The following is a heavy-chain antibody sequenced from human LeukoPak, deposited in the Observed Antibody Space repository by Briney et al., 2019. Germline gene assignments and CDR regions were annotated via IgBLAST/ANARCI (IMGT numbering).Heavy chain of an antibody. CDR2: ISGSGGST. CDR3: AHGGGACNPCCGMDA. V-gene: IGHV3-23*01. CDR1: GFTFSTYA. D-gene: IGHD2-21*02. J-gene: IGHJ6*01. Sequence: GGSLRLSCAASGFTFSTYAMSWVRQAPGKGLEWVSVISGSGGSTYYADSVKGRFIISRDNSKNTLYLQMNSLRAEDTAVYYCAHGGGACNPCCGMDAGGKGPRSPSPQ.